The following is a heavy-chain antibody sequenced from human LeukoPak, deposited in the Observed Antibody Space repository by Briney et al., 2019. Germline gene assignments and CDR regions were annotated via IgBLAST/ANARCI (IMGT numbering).Heavy chain of an antibody. J-gene: IGHJ4*02. CDR2: ISAYNGNT. Sequence: ASVKASCTASGYTFSSYSISWVRQAPGQGLEWMGWISAYNGNTIYAQKVKGRVTMTTDTSTSTAYMELRSLKSDDTAVYYCARASYCSDGSCYSDYWGQGTLVTVSS. CDR3: ARASYCSDGSCYSDY. D-gene: IGHD2-15*01. CDR1: GYTFSSYS. V-gene: IGHV1-18*01.